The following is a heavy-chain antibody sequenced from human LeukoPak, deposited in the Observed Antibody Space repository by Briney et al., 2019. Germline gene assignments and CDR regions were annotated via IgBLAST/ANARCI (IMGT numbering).Heavy chain of an antibody. D-gene: IGHD2-2*01. J-gene: IGHJ1*01. V-gene: IGHV1-69*13. CDR2: IIPIFGTA. CDR1: GGTFSSYA. CDR3: AAAVVVVPAASYFQH. Sequence: SVKVSCKASGGTFSSYAISWVRQAPGQGLEWMGGIIPIFGTANYAQKFQGRVTITADESTSTAYMELSSLRSEDTAVYYCAAAVVVVPAASYFQHWGQGTLVTVSS.